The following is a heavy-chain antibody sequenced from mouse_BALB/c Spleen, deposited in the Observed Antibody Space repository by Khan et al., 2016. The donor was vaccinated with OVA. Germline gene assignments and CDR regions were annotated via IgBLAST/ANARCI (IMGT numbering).Heavy chain of an antibody. Sequence: QVQLQQSGAELARPGASVKMSCKASGYTFTSYTMHWVKQRPGQGLEWIGYINPSSGYTNYNQKFKDKATLTADKSSSTAYMQLSSLTSEDSAVYDCARLLRVREAMDYWGQGTSVTVSS. V-gene: IGHV1-4*01. J-gene: IGHJ4*01. CDR3: ARLLRVREAMDY. CDR2: INPSSGYT. D-gene: IGHD1-2*01. CDR1: GYTFTSYT.